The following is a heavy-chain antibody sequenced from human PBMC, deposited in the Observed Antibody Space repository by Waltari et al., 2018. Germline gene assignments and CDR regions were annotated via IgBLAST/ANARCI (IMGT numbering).Heavy chain of an antibody. CDR3: ARALTTPNDF. D-gene: IGHD4-17*01. CDR2: STDGGAYL. Sequence: EVQLVESGGGLVKPGGSLRLSCAASGFAITTFGLSWVRQAPGKGLEWVSSSTDGGAYLDYADSVRGRFTVSIDNAKNSLHLQMNNLRAEDTAVYYCARALTTPNDFWGQGTLVTVSS. V-gene: IGHV3-21*03. CDR1: GFAITTFG. J-gene: IGHJ4*02.